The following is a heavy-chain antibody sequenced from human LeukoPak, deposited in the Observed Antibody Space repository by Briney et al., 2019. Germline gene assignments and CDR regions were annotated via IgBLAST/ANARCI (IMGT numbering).Heavy chain of an antibody. CDR3: ARDRKWELLPSAFDY. J-gene: IGHJ4*02. CDR1: GFTFSSYW. D-gene: IGHD1-26*01. V-gene: IGHV3-21*01. Sequence: GSLRLSCAASGFTFSSYWVHWVRQAPGKRLEWVSSISSSSYIYYADSVKGRFTISRDNAKNSLYLQMNSLRAEDTAVYYCARDRKWELLPSAFDYWGQGTLVTVSS. CDR2: ISSSSYI.